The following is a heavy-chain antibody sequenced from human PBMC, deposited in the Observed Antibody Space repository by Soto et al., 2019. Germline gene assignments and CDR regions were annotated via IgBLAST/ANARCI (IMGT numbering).Heavy chain of an antibody. Sequence: GGSLRLSCAASGFTFSSYSMNWVRQAPGKGLEWVSYISSSSSTIYYADSVKGRFTISRDNAKNSLYLQMNSLRAEDTAVYYCARETVSYYYDSSGYYWFDPWGQGTLVTVSS. CDR1: GFTFSSYS. V-gene: IGHV3-48*04. J-gene: IGHJ5*02. CDR3: ARETVSYYYDSSGYYWFDP. CDR2: ISSSSSTI. D-gene: IGHD3-22*01.